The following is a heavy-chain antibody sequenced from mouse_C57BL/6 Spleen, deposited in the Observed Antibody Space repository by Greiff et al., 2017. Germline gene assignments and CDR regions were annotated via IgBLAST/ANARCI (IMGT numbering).Heavy chain of an antibody. Sequence: QVQLKQPGAELVKPGASVKLSCKASGYTFTSYWMQWVKQRPGQGLEWIGEIDPSDSYTNYNQKFKGKATLTVDTSSSTAYMQLSSLTSEDSAVYYCARRDYYSNHGAMDYWGQGTSGTVSS. V-gene: IGHV1-50*01. CDR1: GYTFTSYW. CDR3: ARRDYYSNHGAMDY. J-gene: IGHJ4*01. CDR2: IDPSDSYT. D-gene: IGHD2-5*01.